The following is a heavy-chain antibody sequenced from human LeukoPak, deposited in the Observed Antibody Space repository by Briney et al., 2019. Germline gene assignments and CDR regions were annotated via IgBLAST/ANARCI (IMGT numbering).Heavy chain of an antibody. Sequence: ASVKVSCKASGGTFSSYTISWVRQAPGQGLEWMGRIIPILGIANYAQKFQGRVTITADKSTSTAYMELRSLRSDDTAVYYCASPSGSYPEDAFDIWGQGTMVTVSS. CDR1: GGTFSSYT. CDR3: ASPSGSYPEDAFDI. V-gene: IGHV1-69*02. J-gene: IGHJ3*02. CDR2: IIPILGIA. D-gene: IGHD1-26*01.